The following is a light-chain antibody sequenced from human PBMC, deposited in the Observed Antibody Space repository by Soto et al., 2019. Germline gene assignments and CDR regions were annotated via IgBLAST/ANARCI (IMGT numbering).Light chain of an antibody. J-gene: IGKJ2*01. CDR1: QTISTY. CDR2: DAS. V-gene: IGKV1-39*01. CDR3: PQSDSTPYT. Sequence: DIQMTQSPSSLSASVGDRVTITCRASQTISTYLNWYQQKPGKAPRLLIYDASSLLSGVPSRFSGSASGTDFTLTIASPQPEHFSTYYCPQSDSTPYTLGQGTKVDIK.